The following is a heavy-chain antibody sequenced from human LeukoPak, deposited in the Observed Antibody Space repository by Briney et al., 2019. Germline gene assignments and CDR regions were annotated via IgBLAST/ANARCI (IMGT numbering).Heavy chain of an antibody. CDR2: INPNSGGT. D-gene: IGHD4-17*01. CDR3: ARATTVTIYYFDY. CDR1: GYTLTGYY. Sequence: ASVKVSCKASGYTLTGYYMHGVRQAPGQGREWMGWINPNSGGTNYAQKFQGRVTMTRDTSISTAYMELSRLRSDDTAVYYCARATTVTIYYFDYWGQGTLVTVSS. V-gene: IGHV1-2*02. J-gene: IGHJ4*02.